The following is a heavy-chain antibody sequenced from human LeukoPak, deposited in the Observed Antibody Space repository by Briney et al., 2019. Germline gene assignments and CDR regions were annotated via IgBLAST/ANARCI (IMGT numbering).Heavy chain of an antibody. CDR1: GLTVRTSS. Sequence: GGSLRLSCATSGLTVRTSSMSWVRQAPGKGLEWVAVISYDGSNKYYADSVKGRFTISRDNSKNTLYLQMNSLRAEDTAVYYCASPEGGYYSGGSCYSTWGQGTLVTVSS. D-gene: IGHD2-15*01. J-gene: IGHJ5*02. CDR2: ISYDGSNK. V-gene: IGHV3-30*03. CDR3: ASPEGGYYSGGSCYST.